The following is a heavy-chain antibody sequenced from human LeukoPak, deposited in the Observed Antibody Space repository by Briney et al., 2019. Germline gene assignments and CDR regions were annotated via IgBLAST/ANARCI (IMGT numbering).Heavy chain of an antibody. V-gene: IGHV4-39*01. CDR3: ARHEGYYYYYMDV. Sequence: PSETLSLTCTVSGGSISTSGYYWGWIRQPPGKGLEWIGNIYYTGSTYYNPSLKSRVTISVDTSKNQLSLKLSPVTAADTSVYYCARHEGYYYYYMDVWGKGTTVTVSS. CDR1: GGSISTSGYY. CDR2: IYYTGST. J-gene: IGHJ6*03.